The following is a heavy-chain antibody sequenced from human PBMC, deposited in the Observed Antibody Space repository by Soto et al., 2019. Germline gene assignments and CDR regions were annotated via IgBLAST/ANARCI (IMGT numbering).Heavy chain of an antibody. CDR1: GFPFISYS. D-gene: IGHD3-3*01. Sequence: GGSLRLSCAASGFPFISYSMSWVRQAPGKGLEWVSYISNSGTIIHDADSVKGRFTISRDNAKNSLSLQMNSLRDEDTAVYYCVRVFASNTFDVWGQGTVVTVSS. V-gene: IGHV3-48*02. CDR3: VRVFASNTFDV. CDR2: ISNSGTII. J-gene: IGHJ3*01.